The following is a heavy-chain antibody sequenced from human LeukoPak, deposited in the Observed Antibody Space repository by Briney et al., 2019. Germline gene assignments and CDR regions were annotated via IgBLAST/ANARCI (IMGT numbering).Heavy chain of an antibody. CDR1: CVHLSSNY. J-gene: IGHJ4*02. Sequence: GSLRLSWSASCVHLSSNYMRWGRPAPRKGVGWVSVIYSGGTTYYADSVKGRFTISRDNSKNTLYLQMNSLRAEDTAVYYCARALKLQLVQYYFDYWGQGTLVTVSS. V-gene: IGHV3-53*01. CDR3: ARALKLQLVQYYFDY. CDR2: IYSGGTT. D-gene: IGHD6-13*01.